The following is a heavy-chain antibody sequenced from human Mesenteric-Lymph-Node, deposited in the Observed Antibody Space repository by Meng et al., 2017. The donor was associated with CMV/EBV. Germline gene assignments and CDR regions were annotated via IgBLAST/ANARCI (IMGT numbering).Heavy chain of an antibody. CDR2: IYWNDDK. J-gene: IGHJ4*02. CDR3: ARKPRGSTEFDA. V-gene: IGHV2-5*01. Sequence: SGPTLVKPKETVTLTCSFSGFSLSTSGVGVGWIRQPPGKALEWLALIYWNDDKRYSPSLKSKLTITKDTSRKQVVLTMTNMDPVDTATYYCARKPRGSTEFDAWGQGTLVTVSS. CDR1: GFSLSTSGVG. D-gene: IGHD3-16*01.